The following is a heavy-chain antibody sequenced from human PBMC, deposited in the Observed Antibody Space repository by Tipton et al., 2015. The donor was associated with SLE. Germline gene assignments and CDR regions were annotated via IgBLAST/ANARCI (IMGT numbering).Heavy chain of an antibody. Sequence: QVQLVQSGPEVKKPGASVKVSCKASGYTFTSYYMHWVRQAPGQGLEWMGIINPSGGSTSYAQKLQDRVTMTTDTSTSTAYMELRSLRSDDTAVYYCARDWVYSSSWYEYFQHWGQGTLVTVSS. D-gene: IGHD6-13*01. V-gene: IGHV1-46*01. CDR2: INPSGGST. CDR3: ARDWVYSSSWYEYFQH. CDR1: GYTFTSYY. J-gene: IGHJ1*01.